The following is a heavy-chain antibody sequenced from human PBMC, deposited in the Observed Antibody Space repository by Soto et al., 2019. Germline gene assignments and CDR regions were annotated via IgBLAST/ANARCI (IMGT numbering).Heavy chain of an antibody. CDR2: LDHQGYS. CDR3: ARVLLTGYFDWIHP. J-gene: IGHJ5*02. V-gene: IGHV4-59*01. D-gene: IGHD3-9*01. CDR1: GAPITSNY. Sequence: SETLSLTCSVSGAPITSNYWTWIRQPPGKGLEWIGYLDHQGYSNYSPSLRSRVSMSSDTCKNQLSRKVHSVTAADTAVYYGARVLLTGYFDWIHPWGQGTLVTVSS.